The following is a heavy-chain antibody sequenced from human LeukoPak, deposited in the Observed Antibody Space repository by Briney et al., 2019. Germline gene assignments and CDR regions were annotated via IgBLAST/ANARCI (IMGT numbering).Heavy chain of an antibody. CDR3: ARGPGRYCSSTSCYSNWFDP. J-gene: IGHJ5*02. D-gene: IGHD2-2*01. V-gene: IGHV4-34*01. CDR2: INHSGST. Sequence: PSETLSLTCAVYGGSFSGYYWSWIRQPPGKGLEWIGEINHSGSTNYNPSLKSRVTISVDTSKNQFSLKLSSVTAADTVVYYCARGPGRYCSSTSCYSNWFDPWGQGTLVTVSS. CDR1: GGSFSGYY.